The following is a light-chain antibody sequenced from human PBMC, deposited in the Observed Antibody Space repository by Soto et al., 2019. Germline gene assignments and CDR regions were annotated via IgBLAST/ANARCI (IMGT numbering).Light chain of an antibody. J-gene: IGKJ4*01. Sequence: VMTQSPVTLSVSPGERATLSCRASQSVSSNLAWHQQKPGQPPRLLIYGASTRATGIAARFSGSGSGTEFTLTISSLQSEDFAVYYCQQYNNWPLSFGGGTKVDIK. CDR2: GAS. V-gene: IGKV3-15*01. CDR3: QQYNNWPLS. CDR1: QSVSSN.